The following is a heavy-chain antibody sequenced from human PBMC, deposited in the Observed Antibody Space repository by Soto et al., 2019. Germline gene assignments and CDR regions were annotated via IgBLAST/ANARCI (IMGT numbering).Heavy chain of an antibody. CDR2: ISYDGSNE. D-gene: IGHD3-22*01. CDR3: AKVDTIILVVSDAFDI. Sequence: QVQLVESGGGMVQPGRSLRLSCAASGFTFSKCGMHWVRQAPGKGLEWVAVISYDGSNEYYADSVKGRFTISRDNSNNTLYPQMNSLRDEDTGVYLCAKVDTIILVVSDAFDIWGQGTMVTVSS. CDR1: GFTFSKCG. V-gene: IGHV3-30*18. J-gene: IGHJ3*02.